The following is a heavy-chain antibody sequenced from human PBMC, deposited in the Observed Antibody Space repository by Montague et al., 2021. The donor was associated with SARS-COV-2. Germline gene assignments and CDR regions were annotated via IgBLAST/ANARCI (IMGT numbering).Heavy chain of an antibody. CDR3: ARVVGPTSYYYYGMDV. V-gene: IGHV3-48*02. CDR2: ISSSNSTI. CDR1: GFTFSSYN. D-gene: IGHD1-26*01. J-gene: IGHJ6*02. Sequence: SLRLSCAASGFTFSSYNMNWVRQAPGKGLEWVSYISSSNSTIYYADSVKGRFTISRDNAKDSLCLQMNSLRDEDTAVFYCARVVGPTSYYYYGMDVWGQGTTVTVSS.